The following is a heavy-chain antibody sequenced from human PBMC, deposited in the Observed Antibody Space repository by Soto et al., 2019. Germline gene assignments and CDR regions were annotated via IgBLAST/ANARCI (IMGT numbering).Heavy chain of an antibody. D-gene: IGHD3-3*01. CDR2: INSGGSSI. CDR3: ARAGYTIFGVVPSSWFDP. Sequence: EVQLVESGGGLVQPGGSLRLSCAASGFTFSSYEMDWVRQAPGKGLEWVAYINSGGSSIYYGDSVKGRFTISRDNAKNSLYLQMNSLRAEDTAVYYCARAGYTIFGVVPSSWFDPWGQGTLVTVSS. CDR1: GFTFSSYE. J-gene: IGHJ5*02. V-gene: IGHV3-48*03.